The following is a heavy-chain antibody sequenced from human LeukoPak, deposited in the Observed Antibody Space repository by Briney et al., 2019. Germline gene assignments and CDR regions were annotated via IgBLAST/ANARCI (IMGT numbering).Heavy chain of an antibody. CDR3: ERGSGSYPIPFY. V-gene: IGHV3-66*01. J-gene: IGHJ4*02. D-gene: IGHD1-26*01. CDR1: GFTVCRNY. CDR2: KYSGRSK. Sequence: GGSLRLSCAASGFTVCRNYMSCPRQAPEGGREWFSVKYSGRSKYYTDYVRGRFTISRDNYKNTLYLQMNGLRAEDTAVHYWERGSGSYPIPFYWGQGTLVTVSS.